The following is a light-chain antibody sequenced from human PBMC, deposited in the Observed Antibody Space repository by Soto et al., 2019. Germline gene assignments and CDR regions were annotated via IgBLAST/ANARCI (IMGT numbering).Light chain of an antibody. CDR1: QSVLYSSNNKNY. CDR2: WAS. Sequence: DIVMTQSPDSLDVSLGERATINCKCSQSVLYSSNNKNYLAWYQQKPGQPPKLLIYWASTRESGVPDRFSGSGSGTDFTLTISSLQAEDVAVYYCQQYYSTPPYTFGQGTKLEIK. J-gene: IGKJ2*01. CDR3: QQYYSTPPYT. V-gene: IGKV4-1*01.